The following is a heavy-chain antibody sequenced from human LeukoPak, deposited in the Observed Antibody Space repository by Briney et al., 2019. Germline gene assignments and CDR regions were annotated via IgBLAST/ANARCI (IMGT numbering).Heavy chain of an antibody. CDR3: ASGGYYDSSGYSFC. J-gene: IGHJ4*02. CDR2: IYYTGST. Sequence: ETLSLTCSVSGGSMITSSYYWGWIRQPPGKGLEWIGSIYYTGSTHYNVSLKSRVIISVDASRNQFSLTLTSVTAADTAVYYCASGGYYDSSGYSFCWGQGALVTVSS. V-gene: IGHV4-39*01. CDR1: GGSMITSSYY. D-gene: IGHD3-22*01.